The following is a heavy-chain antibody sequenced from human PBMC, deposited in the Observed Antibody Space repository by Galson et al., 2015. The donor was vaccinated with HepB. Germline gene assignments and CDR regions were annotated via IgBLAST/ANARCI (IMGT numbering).Heavy chain of an antibody. D-gene: IGHD3-22*01. V-gene: IGHV1-69*06. CDR1: GGTFSSSV. Sequence: SVKVSCKASGGTFSSSVISWVRQAPGQGLEWMGGIIPMFDTANYARRFQGRVTITADKSTSTVHMDLSSLRSDDTAVYYCAATYYPESSGHPPLFDYYYYGMDVWGQGTTVTVSS. CDR2: IIPMFDTA. CDR3: AATYYPESSGHPPLFDYYYYGMDV. J-gene: IGHJ6*02.